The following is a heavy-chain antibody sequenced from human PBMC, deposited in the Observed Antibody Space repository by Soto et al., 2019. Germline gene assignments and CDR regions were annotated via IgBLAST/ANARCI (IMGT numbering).Heavy chain of an antibody. CDR3: ARAKCSSTSCYYIGNWFDP. V-gene: IGHV1-18*01. CDR1: GYTFTSYG. Sequence: QVRLVQSGAEVKKPGASVKVSCKASGYTFTSYGISWVRQAPGQGLEWMGWISAYNGNTKYAQKLQGRVTMTTDTTTSKAYMELRSLRSDDTAVYDCARAKCSSTSCYYIGNWFDPWGQGTLVTVSS. J-gene: IGHJ5*02. CDR2: ISAYNGNT. D-gene: IGHD2-2*01.